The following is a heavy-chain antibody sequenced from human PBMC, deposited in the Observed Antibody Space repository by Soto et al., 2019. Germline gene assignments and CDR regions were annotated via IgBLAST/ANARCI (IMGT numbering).Heavy chain of an antibody. J-gene: IGHJ5*02. CDR3: ARADNTIMITFGGYETQNWFDP. CDR2: IYYSGST. CDR1: GGSISSGGYY. Sequence: PSETLSLTCTVSGGSISSGGYYWSWIRQHPGKGLEWIGYIYYSGSTYYNPSLKSRVTISVDTSKNQFSLKLSSVTAADTAVYYCARADNTIMITFGGYETQNWFDPWGQGTLVTVSS. D-gene: IGHD3-16*01. V-gene: IGHV4-31*03.